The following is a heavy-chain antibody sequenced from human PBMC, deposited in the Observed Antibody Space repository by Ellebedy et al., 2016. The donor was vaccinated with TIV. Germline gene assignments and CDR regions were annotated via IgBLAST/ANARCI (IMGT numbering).Heavy chain of an antibody. D-gene: IGHD5-24*01. CDR3: ARGGGEMGADWFDP. CDR1: GYTFVFND. CDR2: MNANSGNT. J-gene: IGHJ5*02. V-gene: IGHV1-8*02. Sequence: AASVKVSCKASGYTFVFNDINWVRQATGQGLEWMGWMNANSGNTGYAQKFQGRVTMTRDTAPSTAYMELSGLTSEDTAVYYCARGGGEMGADWFDPWGLGTLVTVSS.